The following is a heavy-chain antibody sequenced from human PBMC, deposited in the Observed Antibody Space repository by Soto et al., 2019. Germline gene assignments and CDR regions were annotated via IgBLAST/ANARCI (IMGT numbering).Heavy chain of an antibody. CDR2: IYPGDSDT. V-gene: IGHV5-51*01. J-gene: IGHJ4*01. D-gene: IGHD6-19*01. CDR1: GYTFTSYW. Sequence: PXASLKISCKGCGYTFTSYWIGWVRQMPGKGLEWMGIIYPGDSDTRYSPSFQGHVTISADKSISTAYLQWSSLKASDTAMYYCARLKGPCSDGLDYWGQGTLVTVSS. CDR3: ARLKGPCSDGLDY.